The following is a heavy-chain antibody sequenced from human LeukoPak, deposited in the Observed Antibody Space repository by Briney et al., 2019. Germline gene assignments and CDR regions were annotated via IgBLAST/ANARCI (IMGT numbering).Heavy chain of an antibody. Sequence: PGGSLRLSCAATGVTFDDYAMHLVRHAPGKGLEWVSGISWNSGSIGYADSVKGRFTISRDNAKNSLYLQMNSLRAEDTALYYCAKGWQWLALDYWGQGTLVTVSS. J-gene: IGHJ4*02. D-gene: IGHD6-19*01. CDR2: ISWNSGSI. V-gene: IGHV3-9*01. CDR1: GVTFDDYA. CDR3: AKGWQWLALDY.